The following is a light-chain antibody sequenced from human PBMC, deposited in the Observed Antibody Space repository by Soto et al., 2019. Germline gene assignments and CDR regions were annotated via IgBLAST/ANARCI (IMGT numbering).Light chain of an antibody. V-gene: IGKV1-39*01. J-gene: IGKJ2*01. CDR3: QQSYSTPYT. Sequence: DIQMTQSPSSLSASVGDRVTITCRASQSTSSYLNWYQQRPGKAPKLLIYAASTLQGGVPSRFSGSGSGTDFTLTITSLQPEDFATYYCQQSYSTPYTFGQGTKLEI. CDR1: QSTSSY. CDR2: AAS.